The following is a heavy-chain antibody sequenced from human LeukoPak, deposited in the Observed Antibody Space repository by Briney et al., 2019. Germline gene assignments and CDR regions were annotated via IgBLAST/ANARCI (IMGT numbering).Heavy chain of an antibody. CDR3: ARGRKYTAGYRVTELGSGYSDY. D-gene: IGHD3-9*01. V-gene: IGHV4-59*01. CDR2: IYYSGAP. J-gene: IGHJ4*02. Sequence: SETLSLTCIVSGGSISSYYWNWIRQPPGKGVEWIGYIYYSGAPNYNTSLKSRVSMSVDTSKNQCSLKLSSLTAADTAVYYCARGRKYTAGYRVTELGSGYSDYRGQGTLVTVSS. CDR1: GGSISSYY.